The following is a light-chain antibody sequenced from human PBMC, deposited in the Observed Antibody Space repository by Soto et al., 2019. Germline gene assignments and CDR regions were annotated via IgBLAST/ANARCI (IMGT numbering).Light chain of an antibody. Sequence: IRRIPYPSTLSGSVGDRVTITCRASQTISSWLAWYQQKPGKAPKLLIYKASTLKSGVPSRFSGSGSGTEFTLTISSLQPDDFATYYCQHYNSYSEAFGQGTKVDI. CDR2: KAS. J-gene: IGKJ1*01. CDR3: QHYNSYSEA. CDR1: QTISSW. V-gene: IGKV1-5*03.